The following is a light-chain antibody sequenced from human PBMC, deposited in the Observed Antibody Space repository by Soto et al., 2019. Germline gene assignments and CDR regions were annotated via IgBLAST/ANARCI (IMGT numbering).Light chain of an antibody. CDR2: SAS. CDR3: QKYNSVPVT. V-gene: IGKV1-27*01. J-gene: IGKJ5*01. CDR1: QDIGIY. Sequence: IQMTQSPSSLSASVGDRVTITCRASQDIGIYLAWYQQRPGTVPKLLIYSASTLQSGFPSRFSGSGSETDFTLTIRSLKPKDVATYYCQKYNSVPVTFGQGTRLEIK.